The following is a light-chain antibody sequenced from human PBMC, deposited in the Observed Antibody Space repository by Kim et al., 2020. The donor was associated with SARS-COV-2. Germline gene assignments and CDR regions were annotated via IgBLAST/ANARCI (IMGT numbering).Light chain of an antibody. CDR1: SSDVADYNY. CDR2: DVS. CDR3: SSYTSSTTRGV. Sequence: SITISCTGTSSDVADYNYVSWYQQHPGKAPKLMIYDVSSRPSGVSNRFSGSKSGSTASLTISGRQTEDEADYYCSSYTSSTTRGVFGGGTKLTVL. J-gene: IGLJ3*02. V-gene: IGLV2-14*03.